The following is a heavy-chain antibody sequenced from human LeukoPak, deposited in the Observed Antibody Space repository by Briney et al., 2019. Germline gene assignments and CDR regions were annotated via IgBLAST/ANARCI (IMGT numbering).Heavy chain of an antibody. Sequence: PGGSLRLSCAASGFTFSDYWMTWVRQAPGKGLEWVANIKQDSTATFYGASVKGRFTISRDNSKNPLYLQMDSLRVEDTAVYYCVTSDATAGGPYWGLGTLVTVSS. CDR1: GFTFSDYW. V-gene: IGHV3-7*01. CDR3: VTSDATAGGPY. J-gene: IGHJ4*02. CDR2: IKQDSTAT. D-gene: IGHD6-13*01.